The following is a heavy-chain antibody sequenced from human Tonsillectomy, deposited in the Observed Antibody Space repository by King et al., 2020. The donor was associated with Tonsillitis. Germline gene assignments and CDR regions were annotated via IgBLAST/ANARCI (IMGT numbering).Heavy chain of an antibody. CDR3: ARYGQLRGAFDV. D-gene: IGHD5-24*01. V-gene: IGHV4-59*08. Sequence: LQLQESGPGLLKPSETLSLTCTVSGGSISSYYWSWIRQPPGKGLEWIGYIYYSGSTNYNPSLKSRVTISVDTSKNQFSLKLSSVTAADTAVYYCARYGQLRGAFDVWGQGTWSPSLQ. CDR2: IYYSGST. J-gene: IGHJ3*01. CDR1: GGSISSYY.